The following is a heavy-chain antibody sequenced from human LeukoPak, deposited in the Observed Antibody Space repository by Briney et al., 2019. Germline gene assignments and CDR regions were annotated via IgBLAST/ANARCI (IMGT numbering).Heavy chain of an antibody. D-gene: IGHD3-10*01. J-gene: IGHJ4*02. CDR2: VSGSGGST. CDR1: GFTFSSYV. V-gene: IGHV3-23*01. Sequence: QPGGSLRLSCAASGFTFSSYVMSWVRRAPGKGLEWVSAVSGSGGSTYYADSVKVRFTISRDNSKNTLYLQMNSLRAEDTAVYYCAKDTYYYGSGTDYWGQGTLVTVSS. CDR3: AKDTYYYGSGTDY.